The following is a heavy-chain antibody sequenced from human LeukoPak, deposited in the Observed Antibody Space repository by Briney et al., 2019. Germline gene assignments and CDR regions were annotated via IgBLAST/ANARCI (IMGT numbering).Heavy chain of an antibody. V-gene: IGHV3-30*02. J-gene: IGHJ4*02. CDR2: IGNDGSKE. Sequence: GGSLRLSCAASGFTLSSHGVHWVRQAPGKGLEWVAFIGNDGSKEYYAESVKGRFTISRDNPKNTVYVQMNSLRAEDTALYYCARDRRHSGYGIFDYWGQGTLVTVSS. CDR3: ARDRRHSGYGIFDY. CDR1: GFTLSSHG. D-gene: IGHD5-12*01.